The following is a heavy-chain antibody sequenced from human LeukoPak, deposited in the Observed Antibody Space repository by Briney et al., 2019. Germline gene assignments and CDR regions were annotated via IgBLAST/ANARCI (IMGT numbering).Heavy chain of an antibody. V-gene: IGHV1-3*01. CDR2: INAGNGNT. CDR1: GYTFTSYA. J-gene: IGHJ5*02. CDR3: ARDHYDFWSGYYTTPLSYNWFDP. Sequence: ASVKVSCKASGYTFTSYAMHWVRQAPGQRLEWMGWINAGNGNTKYSRKFQGRVTITRDTSASTAYMELSSLRSEDTAVYYCARDHYDFWSGYYTTPLSYNWFDPWGQGTLVTVSS. D-gene: IGHD3-3*01.